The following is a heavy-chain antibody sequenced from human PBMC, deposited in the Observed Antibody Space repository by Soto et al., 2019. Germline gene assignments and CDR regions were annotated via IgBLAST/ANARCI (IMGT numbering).Heavy chain of an antibody. CDR1: GGTFSSYA. Sequence: SVKVSCKASGGTFSSYAISWVRQAPGQWLEWMGGIIPIFGTANYAQKFQGRVTITADESTSTAYMELSSLRSEDTAVYYCARDEVRGVYNWFDPWGQGTLVTVSS. D-gene: IGHD3-10*01. J-gene: IGHJ5*02. CDR3: ARDEVRGVYNWFDP. V-gene: IGHV1-69*13. CDR2: IIPIFGTA.